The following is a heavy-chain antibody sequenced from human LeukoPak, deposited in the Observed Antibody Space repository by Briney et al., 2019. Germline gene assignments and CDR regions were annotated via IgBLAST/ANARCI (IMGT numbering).Heavy chain of an antibody. Sequence: GGSLRLSCAASGFTFSGSALHWVRQASGKGLEWVGRIRSTANGYATAYAASVKGRFTISRDDSKNTAYLQMDSLKTEDTAVYYCTGNYYGSGSYADFDYWGQGILVTVSS. V-gene: IGHV3-73*01. CDR3: TGNYYGSGSYADFDY. D-gene: IGHD3-10*01. CDR1: GFTFSGSA. CDR2: IRSTANGYAT. J-gene: IGHJ4*02.